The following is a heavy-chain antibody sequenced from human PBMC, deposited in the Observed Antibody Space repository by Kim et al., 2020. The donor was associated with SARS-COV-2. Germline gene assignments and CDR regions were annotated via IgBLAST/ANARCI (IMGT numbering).Heavy chain of an antibody. CDR1: GFTFSSYA. V-gene: IGHV3-23*01. Sequence: GGSLRLSCAASGFTFSSYAMSWVRQAPGKGLEWVSAISGSGGSTYYADSVKGRFTISRDNSKNTLYLQMNSLRAEDTAVYYCAKAEAVAGTIPLYGMDVWGQGTTVTVSS. J-gene: IGHJ6*02. CDR2: ISGSGGST. CDR3: AKAEAVAGTIPLYGMDV. D-gene: IGHD6-19*01.